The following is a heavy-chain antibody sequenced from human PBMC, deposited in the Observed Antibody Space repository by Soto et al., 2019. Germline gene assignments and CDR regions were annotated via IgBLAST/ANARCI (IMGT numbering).Heavy chain of an antibody. J-gene: IGHJ4*02. Sequence: QVQLVESGGGLVKPGGSLRLSCAASGFTFSDYYMSWIRQAPGKGLEWVSYISSSSSYTNYADSVKGRFTISRDNAKNSRYLQMNSLRAEDTAVYYCARDIVVGATRYYFDYLGQGTLVTVSS. D-gene: IGHD1-26*01. V-gene: IGHV3-11*05. CDR3: ARDIVVGATRYYFDY. CDR1: GFTFSDYY. CDR2: ISSSSSYT.